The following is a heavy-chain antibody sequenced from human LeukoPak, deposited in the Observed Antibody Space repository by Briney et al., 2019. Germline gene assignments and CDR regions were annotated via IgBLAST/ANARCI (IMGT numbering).Heavy chain of an antibody. CDR2: VSSSGENT. D-gene: IGHD3-22*01. Sequence: GGSLRLSCAASGFTFSSYWMSWVRQAPGKGLEWVSTVSSSGENTYYADSVKGRFTISRDNSKNTLYLQMNSLRAEDTAVYYCAKGAYYDLWGQGTLVTVSS. V-gene: IGHV3-23*01. CDR1: GFTFSSYW. J-gene: IGHJ4*02. CDR3: AKGAYYDL.